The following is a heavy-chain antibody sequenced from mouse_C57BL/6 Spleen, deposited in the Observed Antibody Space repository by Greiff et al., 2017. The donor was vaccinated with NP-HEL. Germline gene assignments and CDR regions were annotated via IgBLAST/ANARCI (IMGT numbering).Heavy chain of an antibody. V-gene: IGHV5-6*01. CDR3: ARPGGSSFLDY. Sequence: EVKVVESGGDLVKPGGSLKLSCAASGFTFSSYGMSWVRQTPDKRLEWVATISSGGSYTYYPDSVKGRFTISRDNAKNTLYLQMSSLKSEDTAMYYCARPGGSSFLDYWGQGTTLTVSS. CDR1: GFTFSSYG. D-gene: IGHD1-1*01. J-gene: IGHJ2*01. CDR2: ISSGGSYT.